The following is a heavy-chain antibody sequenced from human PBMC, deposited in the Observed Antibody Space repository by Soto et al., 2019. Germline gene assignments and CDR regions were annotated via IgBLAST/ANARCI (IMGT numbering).Heavy chain of an antibody. V-gene: IGHV3-23*01. CDR3: AKDYGLLRYYDILTGYSKQRNDAFDI. D-gene: IGHD3-9*01. CDR2: ISGSGGST. J-gene: IGHJ3*02. CDR1: GFTFSSYA. Sequence: GGSLRLSCAASGFTFSSYAMSWVRQAPGKGLEWVSAISGSGGSTYYADSVKGRFTISRGNSKNTLYLQMNSLRAEDTAVYYCAKDYGLLRYYDILTGYSKQRNDAFDIWGQGTMVTVSS.